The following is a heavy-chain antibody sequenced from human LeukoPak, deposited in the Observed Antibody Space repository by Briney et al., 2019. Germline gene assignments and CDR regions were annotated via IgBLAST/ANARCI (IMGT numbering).Heavy chain of an antibody. V-gene: IGHV3-20*04. D-gene: IGHD3-10*01. J-gene: IGHJ4*02. Sequence: GSLRLSCAASGFTFSDHAMSWVRQAPAKGLEWVSSINGNGGGSYYIDSVKGRFTISRDNAKNSLYLQINSLRPEDTALYYCARRGITMVRGVIITANYFDYWGQGTLVTVSS. CDR2: INGNGGGS. CDR3: ARRGITMVRGVIITANYFDY. CDR1: GFTFSDHA.